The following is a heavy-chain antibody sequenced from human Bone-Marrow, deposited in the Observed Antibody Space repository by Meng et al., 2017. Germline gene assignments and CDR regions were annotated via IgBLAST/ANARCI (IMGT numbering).Heavy chain of an antibody. CDR1: GASVSSGYW. Sequence: QVQLQASGPGLVKPSGTRSLPCGASGASVSSGYWWTWVGQPPGKGLEWIGEFHHSGTTNYNPSLRSRVTISVDTSKNQFSLRLTSVTAADTAVYYCAASSGWYRIDSWGQGTLVTVSS. CDR2: FHHSGTT. J-gene: IGHJ4*02. D-gene: IGHD6-19*01. CDR3: AASSGWYRIDS. V-gene: IGHV4-4*02.